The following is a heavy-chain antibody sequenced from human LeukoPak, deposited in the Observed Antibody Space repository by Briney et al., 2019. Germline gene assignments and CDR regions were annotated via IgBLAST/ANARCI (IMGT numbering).Heavy chain of an antibody. D-gene: IGHD3-10*01. CDR1: GASFSSYY. CDR3: ASTRMVRGVITN. Sequence: SETLSLTCTVSGASFSSYYWNWIRQPPGKGLEWIGYVYSSGTTNHNPSLKSRVTISVDTSKNQFSLKLSSVTAADTAVYYCASTRMVRGVITNWGQGTLVTVSS. J-gene: IGHJ4*02. V-gene: IGHV4-59*01. CDR2: VYSSGTT.